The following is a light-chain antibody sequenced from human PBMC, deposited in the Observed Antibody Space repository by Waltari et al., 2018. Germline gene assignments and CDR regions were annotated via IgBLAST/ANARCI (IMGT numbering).Light chain of an antibody. CDR1: SSDIGSNF. V-gene: IGLV1-47*01. Sequence: QSVLTQPPSASGAPGQRVTISCSGSSSDIGSNFVYWFQQIPGTAPKLLIYRHNRRPSGVPDRFSGSKSGTSASLAISGLRSEDETDYYCAAWDDNLRLWVFGGGTMLTVL. J-gene: IGLJ3*02. CDR3: AAWDDNLRLWV. CDR2: RHN.